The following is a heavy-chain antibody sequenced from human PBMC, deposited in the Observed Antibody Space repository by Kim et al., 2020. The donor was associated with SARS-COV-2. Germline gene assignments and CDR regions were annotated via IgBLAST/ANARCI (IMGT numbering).Heavy chain of an antibody. CDR1: GGSISSYY. CDR2: IYYSGST. V-gene: IGHV4-59*13. CDR3: ARGGVVVTALRWGEDYYYGMDV. D-gene: IGHD2-21*02. Sequence: SETLSLTCTVSGGSISSYYWSWIRQPPGKGLEWIGYIYYSGSTNYNPSLKSRVTISVDTSKNQFSLKLSSVTAADTAVYYCARGGVVVTALRWGEDYYYGMDVWGQGTTVTVSS. J-gene: IGHJ6*02.